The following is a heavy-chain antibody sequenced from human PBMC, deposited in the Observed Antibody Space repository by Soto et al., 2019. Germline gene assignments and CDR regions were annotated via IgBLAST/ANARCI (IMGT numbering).Heavy chain of an antibody. CDR3: ARVVRDAFDI. D-gene: IGHD3-10*01. J-gene: IGHJ3*02. Sequence: GGSLRLSCAASGFTFSDHYMDWVRQAPGKGLEWVGRTRNKANSYTTEYAASVKGRFTISRDDSKNSLYLQMNSLKTEDTAVYHCARVVRDAFDIWGQGTMVTVSS. CDR2: TRNKANSYTT. CDR1: GFTFSDHY. V-gene: IGHV3-72*01.